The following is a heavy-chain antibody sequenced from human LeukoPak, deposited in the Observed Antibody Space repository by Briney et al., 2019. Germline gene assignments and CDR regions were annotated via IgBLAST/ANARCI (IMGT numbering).Heavy chain of an antibody. V-gene: IGHV4-4*02. J-gene: IGHJ4*02. CDR2: IYHSGST. D-gene: IGHD3-10*01. CDR3: ARDTTMVRRVIIT. Sequence: SETLSLTCAVSGGSISSSNWWSWVRQPPGKGLEWIGEIYHSGSTNYNPSLKSRVTISVDKSKNQFSLKLSSVTAADTAVYYCARDTTMVRRVIITWGQGTLVTVSS. CDR1: GGSISSSNW.